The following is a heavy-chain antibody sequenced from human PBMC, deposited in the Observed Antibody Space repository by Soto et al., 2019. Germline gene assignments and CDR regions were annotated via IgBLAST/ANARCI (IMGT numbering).Heavy chain of an antibody. CDR3: AKATGGYSYGYYYHYGMAV. Sequence: PGGSLRLCCAASGFTFSSYGMHWVRQAPGKGLEWVAVISYDGSNKYYADSVKGRFTISRDNSKNTLYLQMNSLRAEDTAVYYCAKATGGYSYGYYYHYGMAVWGQGTTVTVSS. D-gene: IGHD5-18*01. V-gene: IGHV3-30*18. J-gene: IGHJ6*02. CDR2: ISYDGSNK. CDR1: GFTFSSYG.